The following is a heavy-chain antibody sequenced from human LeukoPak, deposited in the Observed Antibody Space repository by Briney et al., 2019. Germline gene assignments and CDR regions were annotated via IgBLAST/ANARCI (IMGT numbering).Heavy chain of an antibody. J-gene: IGHJ3*02. D-gene: IGHD6-13*01. CDR1: GYTFTRYY. CDR2: MDPSGGST. V-gene: IGHV1-46*03. CDR3: ARVPWVVDDSSSPKTYAFDI. Sequence: ASVKVSCKASGYTFTRYYMHWLRQAPGQGLEWMGIMDPSGGSTSYAQKFQGRVTMTRDTSTSTVYMELSSLRSEDTAVYYWARVPWVVDDSSSPKTYAFDIWGQGTMVTVSS.